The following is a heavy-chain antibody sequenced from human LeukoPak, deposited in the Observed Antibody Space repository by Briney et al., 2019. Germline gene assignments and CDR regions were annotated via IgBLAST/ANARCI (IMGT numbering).Heavy chain of an antibody. J-gene: IGHJ3*02. V-gene: IGHV3-53*01. CDR3: ARDIPDAFDI. D-gene: IGHD2-21*01. CDR2: IYSGGST. Sequence: GGSLTLSCAASGFTVRSNYMSWVRQAPGKGLEWVSVIYSGGSTYYADSVKGRFTISRDNSKNTLYLQMNSLRAEDTAVYYCARDIPDAFDIWGQGTMVTVSS. CDR1: GFTVRSNY.